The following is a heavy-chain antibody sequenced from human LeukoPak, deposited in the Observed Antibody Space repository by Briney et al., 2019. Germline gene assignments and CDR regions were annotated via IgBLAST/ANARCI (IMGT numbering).Heavy chain of an antibody. J-gene: IGHJ6*02. D-gene: IGHD3-22*01. CDR3: ARDEMYYYDSSGYYYYYGMDV. Sequence: EASVKVSCKASGFTLTDYIHWARQDPRQGLQWMGWIKPNSGDTDYAQKFQGRVTMTRDTSISTAYMELSRLRSDDTAVYYCARDEMYYYDSSGYYYYYGMDVWGQGTTVTVSS. CDR1: GFTLTDY. V-gene: IGHV1-2*02. CDR2: IKPNSGDT.